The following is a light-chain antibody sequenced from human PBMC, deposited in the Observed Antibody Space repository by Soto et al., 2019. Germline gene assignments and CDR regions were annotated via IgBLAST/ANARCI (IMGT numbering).Light chain of an antibody. CDR3: QSYDSSLSGYV. CDR2: GNS. J-gene: IGLJ1*01. Sequence: QSLLTQPPSVPGAPGQRVTISCTGSSSNIGAGYDVHWYQQLPETAPKLLIYGNSNRPSGVPDRFSGSKSGTSASLAITGLQAEDEADYYCQSYDSSLSGYVFGTGTKVTVL. V-gene: IGLV1-40*01. CDR1: SSNIGAGYD.